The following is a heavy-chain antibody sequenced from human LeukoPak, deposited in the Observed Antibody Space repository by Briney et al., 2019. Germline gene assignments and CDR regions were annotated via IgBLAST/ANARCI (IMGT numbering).Heavy chain of an antibody. V-gene: IGHV1-24*01. D-gene: IGHD2-21*02. CDR2: FYPEDGET. CDR1: RYTLTELS. CDR3: ATDGCGIGGDCSDAFDI. J-gene: IGHJ3*02. Sequence: ASVKVSRKVSRYTLTELSIHWVRQAPGKGLEWMGGFYPEDGETIYAQKFQGRVTMTEDTSTDTAYMELSSLRSEDTAVYYCATDGCGIGGDCSDAFDIWGQGTMVTVSS.